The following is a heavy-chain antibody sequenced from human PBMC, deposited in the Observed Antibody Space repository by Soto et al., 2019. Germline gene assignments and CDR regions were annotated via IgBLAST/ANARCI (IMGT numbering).Heavy chain of an antibody. J-gene: IGHJ6*02. CDR3: ARGLRYFDWLLGYYYGMDV. V-gene: IGHV3-33*01. CDR1: GFTFSSYG. CDR2: IWYDGSNK. D-gene: IGHD3-9*01. Sequence: QVQLVESGGGVVQPGRSLRLSCAASGFTFSSYGMHWVHQAPGKGLEWVAVIWYDGSNKYYADSVKGRFTISRDNSKNTLYLQMNSLRAEDTAVYYCARGLRYFDWLLGYYYGMDVWGQGTTVTVSS.